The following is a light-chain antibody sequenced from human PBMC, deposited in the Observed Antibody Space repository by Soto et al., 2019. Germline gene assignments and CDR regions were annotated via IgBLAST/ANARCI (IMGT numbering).Light chain of an antibody. J-gene: IGLJ2*01. V-gene: IGLV6-57*04. Sequence: NFMLTQPHSVSESPGKTVTISCTRSSGNIASNYVQWYQQRPGSAPSTVIYEDNQRPSGVPHRFSGSIDSSSNSVSLTISGLKTEDEADYYCQSFDSSNWVFGGGTKLTVL. CDR1: SGNIASNY. CDR3: QSFDSSNWV. CDR2: EDN.